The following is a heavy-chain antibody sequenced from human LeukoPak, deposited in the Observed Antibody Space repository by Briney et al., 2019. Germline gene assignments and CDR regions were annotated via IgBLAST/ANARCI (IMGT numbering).Heavy chain of an antibody. D-gene: IGHD4-17*01. CDR2: VFYSGSN. CDR1: GGSIIGHW. Sequence: KPSETLSLTCSASGGSIIGHWWSWIRQPPGKGLEWIGDVFYSGSNNYNPSLKSRLTISLDTSKNQFSLNLRSVTATDTAMYYCARRNTADASIDFWGQGTLVTASS. V-gene: IGHV4-59*08. J-gene: IGHJ4*02. CDR3: ARRNTADASIDF.